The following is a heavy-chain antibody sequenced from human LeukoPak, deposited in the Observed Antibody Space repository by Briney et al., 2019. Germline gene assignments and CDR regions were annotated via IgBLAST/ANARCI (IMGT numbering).Heavy chain of an antibody. CDR1: GFTFSSYS. CDR3: AKGVAGWGKNYFDH. V-gene: IGHV3-48*01. D-gene: IGHD3-16*01. J-gene: IGHJ4*02. CDR2: ISSSSSTI. Sequence: PGGSLRLSCAASGFTFSSYSMNWVRQAPGKGLEWVSYISSSSSTIYYADSVKGRFTISRDNAKNSLYLQMNSLRAEDTAVYFCAKGVAGWGKNYFDHWGQGTLVTVSS.